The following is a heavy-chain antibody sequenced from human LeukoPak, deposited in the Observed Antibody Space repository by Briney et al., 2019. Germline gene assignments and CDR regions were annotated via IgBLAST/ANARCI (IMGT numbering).Heavy chain of an antibody. Sequence: GGSLRLSCTASGSTFRRYSFNWVRQAPGKGLEWVSTISSGSDYIYYADSARGRFTISRDNAENSLYLQMNSLRAEDTAVYYCTRDLSLAAPQGFDYWGQGTLVTVSS. CDR2: ISSGSDYI. CDR1: GSTFRRYS. D-gene: IGHD6-6*01. V-gene: IGHV3-21*01. J-gene: IGHJ4*02. CDR3: TRDLSLAAPQGFDY.